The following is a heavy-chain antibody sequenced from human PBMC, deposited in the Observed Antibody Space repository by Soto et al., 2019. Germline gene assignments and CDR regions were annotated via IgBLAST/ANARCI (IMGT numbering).Heavy chain of an antibody. CDR1: GFTFSSYA. CDR2: ISGSGGST. V-gene: IGHV3-23*01. CDR3: ARRGSGSDYDY. J-gene: IGHJ4*02. D-gene: IGHD1-26*01. Sequence: EVLLLESGGGLVQPGGSLRLSCAASGFTFSSYAMRWVRQAPVKGLEWVSAISGSGGSTYYADSVKGRLTISRDNSKNTLYLQMNSLRAEDTAVYYCARRGSGSDYDYWGQGTLVTV.